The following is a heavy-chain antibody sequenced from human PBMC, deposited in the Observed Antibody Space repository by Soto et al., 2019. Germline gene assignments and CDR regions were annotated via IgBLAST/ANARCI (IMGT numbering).Heavy chain of an antibody. J-gene: IGHJ3*02. V-gene: IGHV3-23*01. CDR2: ISSSGGST. CDR3: AHPRGYGVFDAVDI. Sequence: GGSLRLSCAASGFIFSTYAMNWVRQAPGKGLEWVSAISSSGGSTYYAGSVRGRFTISRDNSINTLYLQMSSLRTEDTAVYYCAHPRGYGVFDAVDIWGQGTMVTVSS. CDR1: GFIFSTYA. D-gene: IGHD4-17*01.